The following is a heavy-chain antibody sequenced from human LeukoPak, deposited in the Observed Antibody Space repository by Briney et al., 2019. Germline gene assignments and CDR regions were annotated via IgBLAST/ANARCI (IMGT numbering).Heavy chain of an antibody. CDR3: ARRGGYCSGGRCYTYFDN. CDR1: GGSISSSSYY. J-gene: IGHJ4*02. CDR2: IYYSGST. D-gene: IGHD2-15*01. V-gene: IGHV4-39*01. Sequence: SETLSLTCTVSGGSISSSSYYWGWVRQPPGKGLEWIGSIYYSGSTYYNPSLKSRVTISVDTSKNQFSLKLSSVTAADTAVYYCARRGGYCSGGRCYTYFDNWGQGTLVTVSS.